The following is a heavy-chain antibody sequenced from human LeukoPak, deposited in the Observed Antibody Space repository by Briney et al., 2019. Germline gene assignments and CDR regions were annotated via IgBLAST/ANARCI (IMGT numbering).Heavy chain of an antibody. Sequence: GDSLRLSCETSGFTLKNYWMSWLRRAPGQGLEWVSRSKYDGSTAMYAESVKGRFTISRDNARGTLYLQMNSLRVDDTAVYYCAKSDWFDPCGRGILVTVSS. V-gene: IGHV3-74*03. CDR2: SKYDGSTA. J-gene: IGHJ5*02. CDR1: GFTLKNYW. CDR3: AKSDWFDP.